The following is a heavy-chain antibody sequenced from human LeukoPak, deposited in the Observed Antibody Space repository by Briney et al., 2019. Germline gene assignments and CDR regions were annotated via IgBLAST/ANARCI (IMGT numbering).Heavy chain of an antibody. CDR1: GFPFSDYA. J-gene: IGHJ4*02. Sequence: GGSLRLSCTASGFPFSDYAMNWVRQAPGEGLEWVAGIFGSGGSPHYADSVKGRFTISRDNSRNTVYLQINSLRAEDTAVYYCGKTTVGYSSGQKPAWPVDYWGQGTLVTVSS. D-gene: IGHD5-18*01. CDR3: GKTTVGYSSGQKPAWPVDY. V-gene: IGHV3-23*01. CDR2: IFGSGGSP.